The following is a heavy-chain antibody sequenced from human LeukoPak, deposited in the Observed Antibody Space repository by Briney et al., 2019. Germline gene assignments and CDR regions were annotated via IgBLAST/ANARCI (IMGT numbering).Heavy chain of an antibody. J-gene: IGHJ3*02. Sequence: ASVKVSCKPSGYTFTNYGISWVRQAPGQGLEWMGWISAYNGNTNYAQKLQGRVTMTTDTSTSTAYMELRSLRSDDTAVYYCARDVYGGIQAFDIWGQGTMVTVSS. CDR3: ARDVYGGIQAFDI. D-gene: IGHD4-23*01. V-gene: IGHV1-18*01. CDR2: ISAYNGNT. CDR1: GYTFTNYG.